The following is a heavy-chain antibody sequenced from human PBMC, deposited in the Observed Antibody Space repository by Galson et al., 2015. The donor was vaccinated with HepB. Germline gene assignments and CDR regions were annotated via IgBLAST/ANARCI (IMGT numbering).Heavy chain of an antibody. V-gene: IGHV4-39*07. D-gene: IGHD5-18*01. J-gene: IGHJ4*02. CDR1: GVSVSSSLYY. CDR3: ARAAGDSSTYANDY. CDR2: VYYTGNT. Sequence: ETLSLTCSVSGVSVSSSLYYWVWVRQCPGKGLEWIGSVYYTGNTYYGSSLKSRVTISMDMSRNQFSLMLNSVTAADTAIYSCARAAGDSSTYANDYWGQGMLVTVSS.